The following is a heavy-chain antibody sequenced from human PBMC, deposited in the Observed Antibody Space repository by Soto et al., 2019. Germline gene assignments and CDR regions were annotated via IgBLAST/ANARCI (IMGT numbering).Heavy chain of an antibody. V-gene: IGHV1-18*04. D-gene: IGHD1-26*01. CDR1: GDTFTCCG. J-gene: IGHJ4*02. Sequence: GSVKVSRKASGDTFTCCGIRSVRQAPGQGLQWMGWISCYNGNTKYAEDLQGRVTMTTDTSTRAAFMELRSLRSDDTAVYYCARDRGSYPGPNDYWGQGILVTVSS. CDR2: ISCYNGNT. CDR3: ARDRGSYPGPNDY.